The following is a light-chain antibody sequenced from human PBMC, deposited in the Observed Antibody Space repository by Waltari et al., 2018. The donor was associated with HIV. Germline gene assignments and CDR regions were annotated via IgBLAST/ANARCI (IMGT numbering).Light chain of an antibody. V-gene: IGKV3-20*01. Sequence: EIVLTQSPGTLSLSPGERATLSCRASQSVSSIYLAWYLQNPGQAPRLLIYGASNRATGVPDRFSGSGSGTDFTLIISRLEPEDFAVYYCQHYGGSAIYTFGQGTKLEIK. CDR2: GAS. CDR3: QHYGGSAIYT. J-gene: IGKJ2*01. CDR1: QSVSSIY.